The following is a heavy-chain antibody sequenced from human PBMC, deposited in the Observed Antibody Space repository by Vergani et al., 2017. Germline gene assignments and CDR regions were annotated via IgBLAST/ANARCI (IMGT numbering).Heavy chain of an antibody. Sequence: QVQLVQSGAEVKKPGASVKVSCKASGYTFTGYYMHWVRQAPGQGLEWMGWINPNSGGTNYAQKFQGRVTMTRDTSISTAYMELSRLRSDDTAVYYCAREKAPPPLWLPKDITYYYYGMDVWGQGTTVTVSS. J-gene: IGHJ6*02. CDR1: GYTFTGYY. V-gene: IGHV1-2*02. CDR3: AREKAPPPLWLPKDITYYYYGMDV. CDR2: INPNSGGT. D-gene: IGHD5-18*01.